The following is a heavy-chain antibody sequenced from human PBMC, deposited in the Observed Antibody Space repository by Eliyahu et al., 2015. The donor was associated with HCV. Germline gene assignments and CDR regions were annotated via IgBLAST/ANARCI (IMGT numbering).Heavy chain of an antibody. J-gene: IGHJ3*02. Sequence: QVQLQESGPGLVKPSETLSLTCTVXGXSISSYYWSWIRQPPGKGLEWIGYIYYSGSTNYNPSLKSRVTISVDTSKNQFSLKLSSVTAADTAVYYCARRRAKGAFDIWGQGTMVTVSS. CDR2: IYYSGST. V-gene: IGHV4-59*01. CDR3: ARRRAKGAFDI. CDR1: GXSISSYY.